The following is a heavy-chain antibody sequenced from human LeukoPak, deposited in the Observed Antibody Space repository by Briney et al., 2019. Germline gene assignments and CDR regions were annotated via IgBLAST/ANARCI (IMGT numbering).Heavy chain of an antibody. J-gene: IGHJ6*03. D-gene: IGHD5-18*01. V-gene: IGHV4-30-2*01. CDR3: AKEGLDTAMDYYYYYYMDV. Sequence: SQTLSLTCAVSGGSISSGGYSWSWIRQPPGKGLEWIGEINHSGSTNYNPSLKSRVTISVDTSKNQFSLKLSSVTAADTAVYYCAKEGLDTAMDYYYYYYMDVWGKGTTVTVSS. CDR1: GGSISSGGYS. CDR2: INHSGST.